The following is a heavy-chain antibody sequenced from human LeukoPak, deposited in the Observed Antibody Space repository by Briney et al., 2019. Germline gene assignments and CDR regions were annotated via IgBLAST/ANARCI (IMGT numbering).Heavy chain of an antibody. D-gene: IGHD3-22*01. CDR3: ARHFTYYYDSSGYPRDSFDI. CDR1: YGSISGYY. V-gene: IGHV4-59*08. CDR2: IYYSGST. J-gene: IGHJ3*02. Sequence: SETLSLTCSVSYGSISGYYWRWIRQSPGKELVWIGYIYYSGSTNYNPSLKSRVTISADMSKNQVSLKLSSVTAADTALYYCARHFTYYYDSSGYPRDSFDIWGHGTMVTVSS.